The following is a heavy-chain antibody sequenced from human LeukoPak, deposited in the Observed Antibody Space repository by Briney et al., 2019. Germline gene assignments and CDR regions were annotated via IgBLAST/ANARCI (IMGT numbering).Heavy chain of an antibody. V-gene: IGHV3-48*03. J-gene: IGHJ4*02. CDR1: GFTFSSYE. CDR3: ARWGWSASFDY. CDR2: ISSSGSTI. Sequence: PGGSLRLSCAASGFTFSSYEMNWVRQAPGKGLEWVSYISSSGSTIYYADSVKGRFTISRDNAKNSLYLQMNSLRAEDTAVYYCARWGWSASFDYWGQGTLVTVSS. D-gene: IGHD2-15*01.